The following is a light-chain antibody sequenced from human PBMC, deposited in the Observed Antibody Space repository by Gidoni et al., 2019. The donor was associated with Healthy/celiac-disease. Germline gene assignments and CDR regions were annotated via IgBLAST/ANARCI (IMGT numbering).Light chain of an antibody. V-gene: IGKV3-11*01. J-gene: IGKJ3*01. CDR2: DAS. CDR1: QSVSSY. CDR3: QQRSS. Sequence: EIVLTQSPATLSLSPVERATLSCRASQSVSSYLAWYQQKPGQAPRLLIYDASNRATGIPARFSGSGSGTDFTLTISSLEPEDFVVYYCQQRSSFGPGTKVDIK.